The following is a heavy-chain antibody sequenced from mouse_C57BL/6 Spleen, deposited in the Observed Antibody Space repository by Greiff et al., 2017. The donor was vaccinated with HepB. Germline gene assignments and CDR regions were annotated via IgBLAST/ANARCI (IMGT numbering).Heavy chain of an antibody. V-gene: IGHV5-4*01. CDR3: ARGVYYCGSSYCAMDY. Sequence: EVQRVESGGGLVKPGGSLKLSCAASGFTFSSYAMSWVRQTPEKRLEWVATISDGGSYTYYPNNVKGRITISRDNAKNNLYLQMSHLKTEDTAMYYCARGVYYCGSSYCAMDYWGQGTSVTVSS. CDR2: ISDGGSYT. CDR1: GFTFSSYA. J-gene: IGHJ4*01. D-gene: IGHD1-1*01.